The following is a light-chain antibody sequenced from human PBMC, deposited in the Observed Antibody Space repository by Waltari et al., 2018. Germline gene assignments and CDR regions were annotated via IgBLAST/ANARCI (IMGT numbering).Light chain of an antibody. CDR1: QTISSY. V-gene: IGKV1-39*01. CDR3: QQSSSTPPWT. J-gene: IGKJ1*01. CDR2: TAS. Sequence: DIQMTQSPSSLSASVGDRVTITCRASQTISSYLNWYQQKPGKAPPLLIYTASSLQSGVPSRFSGSGSETDFTLTISSLQPEDFATYYCQQSSSTPPWTFGQGTKVEIK.